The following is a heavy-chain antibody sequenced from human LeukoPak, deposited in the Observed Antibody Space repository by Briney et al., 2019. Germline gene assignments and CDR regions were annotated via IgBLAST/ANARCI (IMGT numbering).Heavy chain of an antibody. V-gene: IGHV1-69*13. D-gene: IGHD1-26*01. CDR3: ARARSSGSYYGY. Sequence: SVKVSYKASGGTFSSYAISWVRQAPGQGLEWMGGIIPIFGTANYAQKFQGRVTITADESTSTAYMELSSLRSEDTAVYYCARARSSGSYYGYWGQGTLVTVSS. CDR2: IIPIFGTA. J-gene: IGHJ4*02. CDR1: GGTFSSYA.